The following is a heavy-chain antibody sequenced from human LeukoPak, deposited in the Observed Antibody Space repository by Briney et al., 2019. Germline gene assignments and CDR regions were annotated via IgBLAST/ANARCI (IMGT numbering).Heavy chain of an antibody. CDR3: ARTTNSWYAPFDH. V-gene: IGHV1-2*04. D-gene: IGHD6-13*01. CDR1: GYTFSDYY. J-gene: IGHJ4*02. CDR2: INPDSGGT. Sequence: ASVKVSCKASGYTFSDYYIHWVRQAPGQGLEWMGWINPDSGGTNYAQKFQDWVTMTRDTSINTVYMELNSLRSDDTAVYFCARTTNSWYAPFDHWGQGTLITVSS.